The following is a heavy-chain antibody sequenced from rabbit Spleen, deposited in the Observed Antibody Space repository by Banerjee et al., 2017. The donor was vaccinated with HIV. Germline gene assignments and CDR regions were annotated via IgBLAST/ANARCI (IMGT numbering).Heavy chain of an antibody. CDR2: INMFTGKS. CDR1: GVSLNDKDV. Sequence: QEQLEESGGGQVQPGESLKLSCKASGVSLNDKDVMCWVRQAPGKGLEWIACINMFTGKSVYASWAKGRFIMSRPSSTTVTLQMTSLTVADTATYFCARDLVAAIGWNLNLWGPGTLVTVS. CDR3: ARDLVAAIGWNLNL. J-gene: IGHJ4*01. V-gene: IGHV1S45*01. D-gene: IGHD5-1*01.